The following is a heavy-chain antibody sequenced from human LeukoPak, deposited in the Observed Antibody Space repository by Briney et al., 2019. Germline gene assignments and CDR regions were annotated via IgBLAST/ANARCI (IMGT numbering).Heavy chain of an antibody. V-gene: IGHV3-30*01. J-gene: IGHJ4*02. D-gene: IGHD2-15*01. CDR1: GFSFSSLA. CDR2: ISFDGSNE. CDR3: ARDRALATPLSV. Sequence: GRSLRLSCAASGFSFSSLAMNWVRQAPGKGLEWMAVISFDGSNERYADSVKGRFTISRDNSKNTLYLQMNSLRVEDTAVYYCARDRALATPLSVWGQGTLVTVSS.